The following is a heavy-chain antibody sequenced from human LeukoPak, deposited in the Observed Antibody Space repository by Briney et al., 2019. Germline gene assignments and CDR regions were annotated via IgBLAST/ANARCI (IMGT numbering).Heavy chain of an antibody. Sequence: PSETLSLTCTVSGGSISSGDYYWSWIRQPPGEGLEWIGYIYCSGSTYYNPSLKSRVTISVDTSKNQFSLKLSPMTAADTAVYYCARTPNRPTRMVRGDPGAFDIWGQGTMVTVSS. D-gene: IGHD3-10*01. V-gene: IGHV4-30-4*01. J-gene: IGHJ3*02. CDR2: IYCSGST. CDR3: ARTPNRPTRMVRGDPGAFDI. CDR1: GGSISSGDYY.